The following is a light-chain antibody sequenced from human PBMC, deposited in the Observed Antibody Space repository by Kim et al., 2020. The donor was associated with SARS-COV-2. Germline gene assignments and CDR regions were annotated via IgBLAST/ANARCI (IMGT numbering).Light chain of an antibody. V-gene: IGLV3-25*03. CDR1: ALPKQY. J-gene: IGLJ3*02. CDR3: QSADSSGTHWV. Sequence: SYELTQPPSVSVSPGQTARITCSGDALPKQYAYWYQQKPGQAPVLVIYKDSERSSGIPERFSGSSSGTTVTLTISGVQAEDEADYYCQSADSSGTHWVFGGGTQLTVL. CDR2: KDS.